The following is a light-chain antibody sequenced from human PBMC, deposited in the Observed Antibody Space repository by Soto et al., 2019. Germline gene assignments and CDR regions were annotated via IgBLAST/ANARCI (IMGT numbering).Light chain of an antibody. J-gene: IGKJ4*01. CDR2: GAS. Sequence: EIVMTQSPDTLSVSPGERATQSCRASKSVSSNLAWYQQKPGQAPRLLIYGASTRATGIPARFSGSGSGTEFTLIISSLQSEDFAVYYCQQYNNWPPLTFGGGTKVEIK. CDR1: KSVSSN. V-gene: IGKV3-15*01. CDR3: QQYNNWPPLT.